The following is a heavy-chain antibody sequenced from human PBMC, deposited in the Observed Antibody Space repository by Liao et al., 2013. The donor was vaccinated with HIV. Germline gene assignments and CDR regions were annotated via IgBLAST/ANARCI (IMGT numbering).Heavy chain of an antibody. CDR3: ARSPYDFWSGYYTGWYFDL. J-gene: IGHJ2*01. V-gene: IGHV4-4*07. CDR1: GDSFSSYY. D-gene: IGHD3-3*01. CDR2: IYTSGST. Sequence: QVQLQESGPGLVKPSEALSLICNVSGDSFSSYYWSWIRQPAGKGLEYIGRIYTSGSTNYNPSLKSRVTMSVDTSKNQFSLKLSSVTAADTAVYYCARSPYDFWSGYYTGWYFDLWGRGTLVTVSS.